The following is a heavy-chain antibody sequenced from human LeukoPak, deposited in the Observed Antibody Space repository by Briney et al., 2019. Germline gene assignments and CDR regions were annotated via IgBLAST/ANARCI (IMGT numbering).Heavy chain of an antibody. CDR1: GGSLSGYY. Sequence: SETLSLTCAVYGGSLSGYYWSWIRQPPGKGLEWIGEINHSGSTNYNTSLKSRVTISVDTSKNQFSLKLSSVTAADTAVYYCARVPYCSGGRCNYYYYYGMDVWGQGTTVTVSS. D-gene: IGHD2-15*01. CDR3: ARVPYCSGGRCNYYYYYGMDV. CDR2: INHSGST. J-gene: IGHJ6*02. V-gene: IGHV4-34*01.